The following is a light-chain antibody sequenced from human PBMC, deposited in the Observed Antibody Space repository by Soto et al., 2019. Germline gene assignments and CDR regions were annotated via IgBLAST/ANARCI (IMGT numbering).Light chain of an antibody. CDR3: QSYDSSLSEGV. J-gene: IGLJ2*01. Sequence: QSVLTQPPSASGTPGQRVTISCSGSSSNIGARYDVHWYQQLPGTVPKLLIYANNNRPSGVPDRFSGSRSGTSASLAITGLQAGDEADYYCQSYDSSLSEGVFGGGTKLTVL. V-gene: IGLV1-40*01. CDR1: SSNIGARYD. CDR2: ANN.